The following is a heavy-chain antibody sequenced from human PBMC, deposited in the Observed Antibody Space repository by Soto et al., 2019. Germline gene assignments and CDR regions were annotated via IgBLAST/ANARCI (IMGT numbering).Heavy chain of an antibody. Sequence: SETLSLTCTVSGGSISSSSYYWGWIRQPPGKGLEWIGSIYYSGSTYYNPSLKSRVTISVDTSKNQFSLKLSSVTAADTAVYYCASGYDQNIDYWGQGTLVTVSS. CDR2: IYYSGST. CDR3: ASGYDQNIDY. J-gene: IGHJ4*02. V-gene: IGHV4-39*01. CDR1: GGSISSSSYY. D-gene: IGHD5-12*01.